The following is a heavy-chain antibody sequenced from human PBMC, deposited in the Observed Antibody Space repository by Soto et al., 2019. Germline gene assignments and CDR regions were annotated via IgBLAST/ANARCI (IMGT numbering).Heavy chain of an antibody. D-gene: IGHD3-3*01. J-gene: IGHJ4*02. Sequence: GGSLRLSCAASGFTFSNAWMNWVRQAPGKGLEWVGRIKSKTDGGTTDYAAPVKGRFTISRDDSKKTLYLQMNSLKTEDTAVYYCTSTIFGVVTGPDYWGQGTLVTVSS. CDR2: IKSKTDGGTT. CDR1: GFTFSNAW. V-gene: IGHV3-15*07. CDR3: TSTIFGVVTGPDY.